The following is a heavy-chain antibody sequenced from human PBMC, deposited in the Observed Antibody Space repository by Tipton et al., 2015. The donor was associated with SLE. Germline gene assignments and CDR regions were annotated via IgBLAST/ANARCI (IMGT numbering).Heavy chain of an antibody. CDR1: GYTFTNYG. CDR3: ARDIHVEWGWFDP. CDR2: ISANNGAT. J-gene: IGHJ5*02. D-gene: IGHD1-26*01. V-gene: IGHV1-18*01. Sequence: QVQLVQSGAEVKKPGASVKVSCKASGYTFTNYGSSWVRQAPGQGLEWMGWISANNGATNYAQKVQGRVTITTDESTSTAYMELSSLRSEDTAVYYCARDIHVEWGWFDPWGQGTLVTVSS.